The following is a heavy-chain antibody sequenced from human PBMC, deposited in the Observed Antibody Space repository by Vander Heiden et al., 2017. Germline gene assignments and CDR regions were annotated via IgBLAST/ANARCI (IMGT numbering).Heavy chain of an antibody. CDR1: GDSIRIGGYA. D-gene: IGHD3-22*01. CDR3: ARGRYFYDSSGYYYPPDFDY. CDR2: VYHSGST. Sequence: QLQLQEPGSGLVKPSQTLSLTCAVPGDSIRIGGYAWNWIRQPPGKGLEWIGYVYHSGSTYYSPSLKSRVTMSVDRSKNQFSLNLSSVTAADTAVYYCARGRYFYDSSGYYYPPDFDYWGQGTLVTVSS. V-gene: IGHV4-30-2*01. J-gene: IGHJ4*02.